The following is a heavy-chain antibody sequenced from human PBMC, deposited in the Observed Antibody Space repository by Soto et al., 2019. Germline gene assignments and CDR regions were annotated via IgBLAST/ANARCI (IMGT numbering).Heavy chain of an antibody. CDR1: GFTISGKKY. Sequence: DVQLVESGGGLIQPGESLRLSCAAFGFTISGKKYVAWVRQAPGKGLEWVSAVYDIDGSFYADSVKGRFTTSSESSKTTVYLQMNDLRPDDTAVYYCATWHEREHAYDVWGLGTTVTVSS. CDR3: ATWHEREHAYDV. J-gene: IGHJ3*01. CDR2: VYDIDGS. V-gene: IGHV3-53*01. D-gene: IGHD1-1*01.